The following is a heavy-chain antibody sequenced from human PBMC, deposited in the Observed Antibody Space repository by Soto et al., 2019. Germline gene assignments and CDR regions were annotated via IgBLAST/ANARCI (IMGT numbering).Heavy chain of an antibody. CDR2: ISSSSSTI. Sequence: GGSLRLSCAASGFTFSSYSMNWVRQAPGKGLEWVSYISSSSSTIYYADSVKGRFTISRDNAKNSLYLQMNSLRAEDTAVYYCAGEGGTVICYYYMDVWGKGTTVTVSS. J-gene: IGHJ6*03. CDR1: GFTFSSYS. CDR3: AGEGGTVICYYYMDV. D-gene: IGHD4-17*01. V-gene: IGHV3-48*01.